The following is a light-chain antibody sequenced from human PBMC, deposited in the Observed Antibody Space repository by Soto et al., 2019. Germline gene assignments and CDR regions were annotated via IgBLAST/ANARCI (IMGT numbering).Light chain of an antibody. J-gene: IGKJ4*01. V-gene: IGKV3-20*01. CDR1: QSVASGY. CDR2: GAS. CDR3: HQYGTSPRT. Sequence: EIVLTQSPGTLSLSPGERATLSCRASQSVASGYLAWYQQKPGQSPRLLMYGASSRATGVPDRFSGSGSGTDFTLTITRLEPEDFAVYYCHQYGTSPRTFGGGTKVDI.